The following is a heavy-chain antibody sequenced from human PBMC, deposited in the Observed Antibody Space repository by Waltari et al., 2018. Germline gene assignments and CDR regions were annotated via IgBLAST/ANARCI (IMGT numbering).Heavy chain of an antibody. CDR1: GGSISSYY. CDR3: GRGPDPDYGGNSPYYYYYGMDV. J-gene: IGHJ6*02. V-gene: IGHV4-59*01. D-gene: IGHD4-17*01. CDR2: IYYSWST. Sequence: QVQLQESGPGLVKPSETLSLTCTVSGGSISSYYWSWIRQPPGKGLAWIGYIYYSWSTNYNPSLKSRVTISVDTSKNQFSLKLSSVTAADTAVYYCGRGPDPDYGGNSPYYYYYGMDVWGQGTTVTVSS.